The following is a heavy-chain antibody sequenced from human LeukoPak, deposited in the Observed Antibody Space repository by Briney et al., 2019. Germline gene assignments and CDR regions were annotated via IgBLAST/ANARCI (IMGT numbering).Heavy chain of an antibody. V-gene: IGHV3-23*01. Sequence: PGGSLRLSCAASGFTFSGFAVTWVRQAPGKGLEWVSSISGTGGTTYYPDSVKGRFTSSRDNPKNTLYLQINSLRAEDTAVYYCAKDMQTWPRFPDYWGQGTLVTVSS. CDR3: AKDMQTWPRFPDY. CDR1: GFTFSGFA. D-gene: IGHD5-12*01. J-gene: IGHJ4*02. CDR2: ISGTGGTT.